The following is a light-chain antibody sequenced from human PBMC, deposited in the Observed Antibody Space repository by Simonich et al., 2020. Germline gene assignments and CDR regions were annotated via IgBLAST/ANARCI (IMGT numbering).Light chain of an antibody. J-gene: IGKJ1*01. V-gene: IGKV4-1*01. Sequence: DIVMTQSPDSLAVSLGERATINCKSSQRVLYSSNTKNYLAWNQQKPGQPPKLLIYWASTRESGFPDRFSGSGSGTDFTLTISSLQAEDVAVYYCQQYYSTPWTFGQGTKVEIK. CDR3: QQYYSTPWT. CDR2: WAS. CDR1: QRVLYSSNTKNY.